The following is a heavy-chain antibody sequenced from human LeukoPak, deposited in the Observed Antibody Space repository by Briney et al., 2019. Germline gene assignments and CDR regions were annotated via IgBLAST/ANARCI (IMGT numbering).Heavy chain of an antibody. J-gene: IGHJ4*02. CDR1: GFTFSSYA. CDR2: IYYSGST. CDR3: ARQVYGWLQSWYYFDY. D-gene: IGHD5-24*01. Sequence: GSLRLSCAASGFTFSSYAMNWVRQTPGKGLEWIGYIYYSGSTNYNPSLKSRVTISVDTSKNQFSLKLSSVTAADTAVYYCARQVYGWLQSWYYFDYWGQGTLVTVSS. V-gene: IGHV4-59*08.